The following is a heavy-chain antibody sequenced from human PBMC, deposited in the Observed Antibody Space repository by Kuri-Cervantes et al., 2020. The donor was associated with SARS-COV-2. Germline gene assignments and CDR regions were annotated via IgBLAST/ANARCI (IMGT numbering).Heavy chain of an antibody. CDR1: GFSFSDYY. V-gene: IGHV3-11*06. CDR3: ARGGLFSGGSCYHYSYYMDV. Sequence: GGSLRLSCAASGFSFSDYYMIWIRQAPGKGLEWVSYIISSTTYTNHADFVKGRFTISGANAKNSLYLQMDSLRAEDSAVYSCARGGLFSGGSCYHYSYYMDVWGKGTTVTVSS. J-gene: IGHJ6*03. CDR2: IISSTTYT. D-gene: IGHD2-15*01.